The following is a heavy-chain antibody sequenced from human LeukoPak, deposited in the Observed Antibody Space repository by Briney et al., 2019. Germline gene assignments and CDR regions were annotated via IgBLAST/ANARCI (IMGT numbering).Heavy chain of an antibody. CDR1: GFTFSSYG. V-gene: IGHV3-33*01. D-gene: IGHD6-19*01. Sequence: PGRSLRLSCAASGFTFSSYGMHWVRQAPGKGLEWVAVIWYDGSNKYYADSVKGRFTISRDNSKNTLYLQMNSLRAEDTAVYYCARVGRGYSSGWALHSHYYYGMDVWGQGTTVTVSS. CDR3: ARVGRGYSSGWALHSHYYYGMDV. CDR2: IWYDGSNK. J-gene: IGHJ6*02.